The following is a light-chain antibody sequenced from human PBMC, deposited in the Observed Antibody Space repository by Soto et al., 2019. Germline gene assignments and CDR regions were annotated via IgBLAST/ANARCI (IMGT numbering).Light chain of an antibody. J-gene: IGLJ3*02. V-gene: IGLV2-11*01. CDR2: DVN. CDR1: SSDVGNYNY. CDR3: CSYAGSYTWV. Sequence: QSALTQPRSVSGSPGQSVTISCTGTSSDVGNYNYVSWYQQHPGKAPKVMIYDVNKWPSGVPDRFSGSKSGSTASLTISGLQAEDEADYYCCSYAGSYTWVFGGGTKLTVL.